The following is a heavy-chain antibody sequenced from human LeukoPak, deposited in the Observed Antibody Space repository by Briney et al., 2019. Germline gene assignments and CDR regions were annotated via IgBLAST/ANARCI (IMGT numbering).Heavy chain of an antibody. D-gene: IGHD1-26*01. CDR1: GGSISSTSSY. CDR3: AGDRGGTYGAFDL. V-gene: IGHV4-39*07. J-gene: IGHJ3*01. CDR2: VYYSGST. Sequence: SETLSLTCTVSGGSISSTSSYWGWIRQPPGKGLEWVGSVYYSGSTYYNPSLNSRVTISVDTSKTQFSLKLSSVTAADTAVYYCAGDRGGTYGAFDLWGQGTMVTVSS.